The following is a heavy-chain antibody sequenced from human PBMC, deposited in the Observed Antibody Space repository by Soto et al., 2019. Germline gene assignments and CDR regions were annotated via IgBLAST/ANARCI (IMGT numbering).Heavy chain of an antibody. CDR3: TTEDYYDSSGSPFVYNWFDP. V-gene: IGHV3-15*07. D-gene: IGHD3-22*01. Sequence: GGSLRLSCAASGFTFSNAWMNWVRQAPGKGLEWVGRIKSKTDGGTTDNAAPVKGRFTISRDDSNNTLYLQMNSLKTEDTAVYYCTTEDYYDSSGSPFVYNWFDPWGQGTLVTVSS. J-gene: IGHJ5*02. CDR1: GFTFSNAW. CDR2: IKSKTDGGTT.